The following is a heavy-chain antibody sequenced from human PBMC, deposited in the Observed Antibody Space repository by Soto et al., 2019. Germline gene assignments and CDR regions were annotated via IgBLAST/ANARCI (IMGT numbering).Heavy chain of an antibody. D-gene: IGHD6-13*01. CDR1: GGSISSYY. Sequence: SETLSLTCTVSGGSISSYYWSWIRQPPGKGLEWIGYIYYSGSTNYNPSLKSRVTISVDTSKNQFSLKLSSVTAADTAVYYCARDGSSSWHYYYGMDVWGQGTTVTAP. J-gene: IGHJ6*02. CDR2: IYYSGST. CDR3: ARDGSSSWHYYYGMDV. V-gene: IGHV4-59*01.